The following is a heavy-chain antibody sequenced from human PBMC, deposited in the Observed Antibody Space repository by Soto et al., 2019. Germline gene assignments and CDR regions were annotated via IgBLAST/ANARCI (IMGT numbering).Heavy chain of an antibody. D-gene: IGHD6-13*01. Sequence: QVQLVESGGGVVQPGRSLRLSCAASGFTFSSYGMHWVRQAPGKGLEWVAVIWYDGSNKYYADSVKGRFTISRDNSKNTLYLQMNSLRAEDTAVYYCARDLGRKIAAAGEFDYWGQGTLVTVSS. J-gene: IGHJ4*02. CDR2: IWYDGSNK. V-gene: IGHV3-33*01. CDR1: GFTFSSYG. CDR3: ARDLGRKIAAAGEFDY.